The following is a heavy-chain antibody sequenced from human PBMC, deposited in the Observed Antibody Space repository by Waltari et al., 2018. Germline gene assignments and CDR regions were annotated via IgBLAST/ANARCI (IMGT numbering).Heavy chain of an antibody. CDR3: ARTYCGGDCYPYYFDY. V-gene: IGHV4-39*07. Sequence: QLQLQESGPGLVKPSETLSLTCTVSGGSISSSSYYWGWIRQPPGKGLEWIGSIYYSGSTYYHPSLKSRVTISVDTSKNQFSLKLSSVTAADTAVYYCARTYCGGDCYPYYFDYWGQGTLVTVSS. D-gene: IGHD2-21*01. J-gene: IGHJ4*02. CDR2: IYYSGST. CDR1: GGSISSSSYY.